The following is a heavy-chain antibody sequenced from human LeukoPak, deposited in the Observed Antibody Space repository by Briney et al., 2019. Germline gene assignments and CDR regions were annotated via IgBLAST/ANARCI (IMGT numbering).Heavy chain of an antibody. CDR3: ARDNWDSGRYYYMDV. CDR2: IYYSGST. V-gene: IGHV4-59*01. D-gene: IGHD7-27*01. CDR1: GGSISSYY. Sequence: KSSETLSLTCTVSGGSISSYYWSWIRQPPGKGLEWIGYIYYSGSTNYNPSLNSRVTISVDTSKNQFSLKLSSVTAADTAVYYCARDNWDSGRYYYMDVWGKGTTVTVSS. J-gene: IGHJ6*03.